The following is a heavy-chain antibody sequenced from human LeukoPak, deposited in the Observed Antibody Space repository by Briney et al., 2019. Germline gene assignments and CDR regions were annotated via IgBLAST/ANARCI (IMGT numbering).Heavy chain of an antibody. CDR1: GYTFTGYY. D-gene: IGHD2-15*01. CDR3: AGVYCSGGSCYSALDY. V-gene: IGHV1-2*06. CDR2: INPNSGGT. J-gene: IGHJ4*02. Sequence: ASVKVSCKASGYTFTGYYMHWVRQAPGQGLEWMGRINPNSGGTNYAQKFQGRVTMTRDTSISTAYMELSRLRSDDTAVYYRAGVYCSGGSCYSALDYWGQGTLVTVSS.